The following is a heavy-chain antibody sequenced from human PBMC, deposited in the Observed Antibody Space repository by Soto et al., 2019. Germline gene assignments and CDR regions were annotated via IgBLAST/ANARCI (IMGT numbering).Heavy chain of an antibody. J-gene: IGHJ5*02. CDR1: GYNFNNHW. CDR2: IYPGDSDT. D-gene: IGHD2-8*01. Sequence: LGESLKISCKDSGYNFNNHWIAWVRQMPGKGLEWMGIIYPGDSDTRYSPSFQGHVTFSVDKSISTAYLQWSSLKASDTAMYYCARLPIGPKNGWFDPWGQGTLVTISS. V-gene: IGHV5-51*01. CDR3: ARLPIGPKNGWFDP.